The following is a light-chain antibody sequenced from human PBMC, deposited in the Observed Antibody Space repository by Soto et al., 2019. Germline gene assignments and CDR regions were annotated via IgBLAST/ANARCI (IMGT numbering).Light chain of an antibody. CDR3: QQYNNWPIT. CDR1: QSVSSN. CDR2: GAS. Sequence: EILMTQPPATLSVSAGERATLACMASQSVSSNLAWYQQKPGQAPRLLIYGASTRATGIPARFSGSGSGTEFTLTISSLQSEDFAVYYCQQYNNWPITFGQGTRLEI. V-gene: IGKV3-15*01. J-gene: IGKJ5*01.